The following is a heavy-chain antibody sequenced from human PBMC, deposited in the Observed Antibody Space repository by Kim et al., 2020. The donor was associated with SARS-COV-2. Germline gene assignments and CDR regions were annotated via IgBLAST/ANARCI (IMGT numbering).Heavy chain of an antibody. Sequence: TYDADSVKGRFTISRDNSKNTLYLQMNSLRAEDTAVYYGARDHKQLGIDYWGQGTLVTVSS. V-gene: IGHV3-53*01. CDR2: T. CDR3: ARDHKQLGIDY. D-gene: IGHD6-13*01. J-gene: IGHJ4*02.